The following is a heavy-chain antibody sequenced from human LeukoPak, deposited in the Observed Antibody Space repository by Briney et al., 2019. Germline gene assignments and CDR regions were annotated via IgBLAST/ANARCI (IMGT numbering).Heavy chain of an antibody. J-gene: IGHJ4*02. D-gene: IGHD5-12*01. Sequence: SETLSLTCTVSGGSISSGGYYWSWIRQHPGKGLEWIGYIYYSGSTYYNPSLKSRVTISVDTSKNQFSLKLSSVTAADTAVYYCARFAGYPSPDHFDYWGQGTLVTVSS. V-gene: IGHV4-31*03. CDR3: ARFAGYPSPDHFDY. CDR1: GGSISSGGYY. CDR2: IYYSGST.